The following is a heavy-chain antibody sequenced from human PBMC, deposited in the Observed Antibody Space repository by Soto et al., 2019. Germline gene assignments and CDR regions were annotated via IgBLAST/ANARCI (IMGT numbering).Heavy chain of an antibody. Sequence: GGSLRPSWAASGFTSSSYGMQWVRQAPGKGLGWVGVVWYDGSNKYYADSVKGRFTISRDNSKNTLYLQMNSLRAEDTAVYYCARAGEDIVVVPAAIQLSYYYYGMDVWGQGTTVTVSS. V-gene: IGHV3-33*01. CDR3: ARAGEDIVVVPAAIQLSYYYYGMDV. D-gene: IGHD2-2*02. CDR1: GFTSSSYG. CDR2: VWYDGSNK. J-gene: IGHJ6*02.